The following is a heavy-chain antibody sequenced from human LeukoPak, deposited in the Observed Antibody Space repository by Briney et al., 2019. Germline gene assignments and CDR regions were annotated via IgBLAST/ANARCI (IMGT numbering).Heavy chain of an antibody. J-gene: IGHJ6*03. CDR2: INPSSGST. Sequence: ASVKVSCKASGYSFTSYYMHWVRQAPGQGLEWMGIINPSSGSTNYAQRFQGRVTMTRDKSTSTVYMDLSSLRSEDTAVYYCGKLVTGRPSGYMDVWGKGTTVTVSS. V-gene: IGHV1-46*01. CDR3: GKLVTGRPSGYMDV. D-gene: IGHD6-6*01. CDR1: GYSFTSYY.